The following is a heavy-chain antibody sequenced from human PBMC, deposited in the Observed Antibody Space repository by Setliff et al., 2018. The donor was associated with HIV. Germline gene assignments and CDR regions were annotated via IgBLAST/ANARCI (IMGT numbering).Heavy chain of an antibody. V-gene: IGHV3-23*01. CDR1: GFTFSSYA. D-gene: IGHD1-26*01. Sequence: GSLRLSCAASGFTFSSYAMSWVRQAPGKGLEWVSTISGSGSSTKYADSVKGRFTISRDNSKNTLYLQMNSLRAEDTAVYYCTRGHSGYMDVWGKGTTVTVSS. CDR2: ISGSGSST. J-gene: IGHJ6*03. CDR3: TRGHSGYMDV.